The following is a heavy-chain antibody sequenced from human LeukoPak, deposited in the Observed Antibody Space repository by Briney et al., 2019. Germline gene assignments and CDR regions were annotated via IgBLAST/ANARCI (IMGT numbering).Heavy chain of an antibody. CDR3: ARVLGESAAGLDAFDI. V-gene: IGHV5-51*01. CDR2: IYPGDSDP. J-gene: IGHJ3*02. CDR1: GYRFTSYW. Sequence: GESLKISCKGSGYRFTSYWIGWVRQMPGKGLEWMGIIYPGDSDPRFSPFFQGQVTISADKSISTASPPRSSLKASDTARYYCARVLGESAAGLDAFDIWGQGTMVTVSS. D-gene: IGHD6-13*01.